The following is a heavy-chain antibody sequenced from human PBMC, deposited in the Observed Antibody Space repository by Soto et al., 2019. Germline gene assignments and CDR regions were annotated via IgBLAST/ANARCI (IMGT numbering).Heavy chain of an antibody. V-gene: IGHV2-5*01. CDR1: GFSFSTDGVG. Sequence: QITLKESGPTLVKPTQTLALTCTFSGFSFSTDGVGVGWIRQPPGKALEWLALIYWNDDKRYSPSLKSRLTITRDTSKNQVVLTMTNMDPVDTATYFCAHNLGIYTYETVNYFDFWGQGTLVTVSS. CDR2: IYWNDDK. CDR3: AHNLGIYTYETVNYFDF. D-gene: IGHD3-3*01. J-gene: IGHJ4*02.